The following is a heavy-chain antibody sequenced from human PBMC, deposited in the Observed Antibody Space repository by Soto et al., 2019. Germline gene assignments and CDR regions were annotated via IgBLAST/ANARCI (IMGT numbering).Heavy chain of an antibody. V-gene: IGHV3-11*06. Sequence: QVHLVESGGGLVKPGGSLRLSCAASGFTFSDYYMSWVRQAPGMGLEWISYSSNSGTFARYATSVKGRFSISRDNANNSLYLEMNSLRVEDTAVYYCARSGDNFNVLDYWGQGTPVTVSS. CDR3: ARSGDNFNVLDY. CDR2: SSNSGTFA. J-gene: IGHJ4*02. CDR1: GFTFSDYY. D-gene: IGHD1-1*01.